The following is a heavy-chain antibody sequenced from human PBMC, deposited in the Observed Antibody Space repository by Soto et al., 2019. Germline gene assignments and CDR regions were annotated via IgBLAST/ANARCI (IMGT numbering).Heavy chain of an antibody. V-gene: IGHV4-34*01. CDR2: INHSGST. J-gene: IGHJ4*02. Sequence: PSETLSLTCAVYGGSFSGYYWSWIRQPPGKGLEWIGEINHSGSTNYNPSLKSRVTISVDTSKNQFSLKLSSVTAADTAVYYCARTYYGSGSNYIDYWGQGTLVTVSS. D-gene: IGHD3-10*01. CDR3: ARTYYGSGSNYIDY. CDR1: GGSFSGYY.